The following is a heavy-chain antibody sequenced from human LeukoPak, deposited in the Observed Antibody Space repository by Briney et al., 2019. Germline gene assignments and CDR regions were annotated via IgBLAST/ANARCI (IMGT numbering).Heavy chain of an antibody. CDR2: IYTSGST. V-gene: IGHV4-4*07. D-gene: IGHD3-10*01. CDR1: GGSISSYY. J-gene: IGHJ4*02. CDR3: ARDFEFYGSGSTYYFDY. Sequence: PSETLSLTCTVSGGSISSYYWSWIRQPAGKGLEWIGSIYTSGSTNYNPSLKSRVTMSVDTSKNQFSLKLSSVTAADTAVYYCARDFEFYGSGSTYYFDYWGQGTLVTVSS.